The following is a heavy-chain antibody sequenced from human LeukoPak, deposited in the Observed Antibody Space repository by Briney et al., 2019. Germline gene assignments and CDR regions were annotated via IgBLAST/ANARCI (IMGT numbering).Heavy chain of an antibody. V-gene: IGHV3-30-3*01. Sequence: PGGSLRLSCAASGFTFSSYAMHWVRQAPGKGLEWVAVISYDGSNKYYADSVKGRFTISRDNSKNTLYLQMNSLRAEDTAVYYCAGSRDPRIAAAGTFGYNWFDPWGQGTLVTVSS. J-gene: IGHJ5*02. D-gene: IGHD6-13*01. CDR2: ISYDGSNK. CDR1: GFTFSSYA. CDR3: AGSRDPRIAAAGTFGYNWFDP.